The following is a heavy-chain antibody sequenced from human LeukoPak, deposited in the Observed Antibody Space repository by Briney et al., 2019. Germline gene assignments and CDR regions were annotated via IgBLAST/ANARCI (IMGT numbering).Heavy chain of an antibody. CDR3: ARIVGSEGYSSGWYDY. CDR2: AYDTGST. D-gene: IGHD6-19*01. CDR1: GDSISAGNYY. J-gene: IGHJ4*02. Sequence: SHTLSLTHTVSGDSISAGNYYWSWIRQPAGKGLEWVGRAYDTGSTWHSPSLKDRVTISIDTSKNQFSLNLNSVTAADTAVYFCARIVGSEGYSSGWYDYWGPGILVTVSS. V-gene: IGHV4-61*02.